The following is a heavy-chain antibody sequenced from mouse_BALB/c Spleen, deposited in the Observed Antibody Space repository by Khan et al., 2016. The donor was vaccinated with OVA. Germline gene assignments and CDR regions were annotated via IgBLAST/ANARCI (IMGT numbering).Heavy chain of an antibody. Sequence: QIQLVQSGAELVRPGASVKLSCKTSGYIFTNYWIHWVKQRSGQGLEWIARIYPGTGSTYSNEKFKGKATLTADKSSSTAYMQLSSLKSEDSAVYFCARGAITSHAMDSWGQGTSVTVSS. CDR1: GYIFTNYW. D-gene: IGHD1-1*01. CDR2: IYPGTGST. J-gene: IGHJ4*01. CDR3: ARGAITSHAMDS. V-gene: IGHV1-76*01.